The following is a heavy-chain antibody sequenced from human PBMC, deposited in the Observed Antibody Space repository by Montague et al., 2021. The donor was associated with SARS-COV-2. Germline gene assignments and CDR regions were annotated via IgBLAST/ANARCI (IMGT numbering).Heavy chain of an antibody. J-gene: IGHJ4*02. CDR2: ISAGGGA. V-gene: IGHV4-4*07. D-gene: IGHD2-15*01. Sequence: SETLSLTCTVSGDSITYFYWNWIRQPAGNGLEWIGRISAGGGAXXXPSXGGRVTMSMDTSKRQLSLKLNSVTAEDTAAYYCARGVVAAPPVVDYWGRGTLVTVSS. CDR1: GDSITYFY. CDR3: ARGVVAAPPVVDY.